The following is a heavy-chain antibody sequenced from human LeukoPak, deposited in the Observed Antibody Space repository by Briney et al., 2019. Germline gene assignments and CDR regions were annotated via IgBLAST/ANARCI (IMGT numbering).Heavy chain of an antibody. V-gene: IGHV3-30*02. CDR3: AKDFSVKWELLIGH. Sequence: GGSLRLSCAASGFSFSNYGMHWVRQAPGKGLEWVAFIRYDGSKKYDADSVKGRFTISRDKSKNTLSLQMNSLRAEDTAVYYCAKDFSVKWELLIGHWGQGTLVTVSS. D-gene: IGHD1-26*01. CDR1: GFSFSNYG. CDR2: IRYDGSKK. J-gene: IGHJ4*02.